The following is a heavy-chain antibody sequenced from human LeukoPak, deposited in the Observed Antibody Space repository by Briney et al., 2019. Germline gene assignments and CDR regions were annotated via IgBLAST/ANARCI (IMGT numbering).Heavy chain of an antibody. CDR2: IYYSGST. CDR3: ARAPSGSLDY. CDR1: GGSISSVDYY. V-gene: IGHV4-31*03. J-gene: IGHJ4*02. D-gene: IGHD1-26*01. Sequence: SHTLSLTCTGSGGSISSVDYYWSWIRQHPGKGQEWIGYIYYSGSTYYNPSLKSRVTISVDTSKNQFSLKLSSVTAADTAVYYCARAPSGSLDYWGQGTLVTVSS.